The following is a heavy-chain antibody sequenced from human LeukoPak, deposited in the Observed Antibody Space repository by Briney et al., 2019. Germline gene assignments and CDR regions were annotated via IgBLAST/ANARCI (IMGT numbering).Heavy chain of an antibody. Sequence: PGGSLRLSCAASGFSFSTAWMAWVRQAPGKGLEWVGRIRRKTDGGTTDYAAPVKGRFTISRDDSKNTLYLQMNSLKAEDTAVYYCTTDIGGPDIVAATYFWGQGALVTVSS. V-gene: IGHV3-15*01. CDR1: GFSFSTAW. CDR2: IRRKTDGGTT. J-gene: IGHJ4*02. D-gene: IGHD1-26*01. CDR3: TTDIGGPDIVAATYF.